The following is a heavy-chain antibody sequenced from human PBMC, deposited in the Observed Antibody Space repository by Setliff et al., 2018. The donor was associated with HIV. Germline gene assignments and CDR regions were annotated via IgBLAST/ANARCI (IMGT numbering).Heavy chain of an antibody. J-gene: IGHJ6*03. CDR3: ARTLAAAGPGYYYSYYMDV. V-gene: IGHV4-59*12. CDR1: GGSISTYF. CDR2: IYYTGST. D-gene: IGHD6-13*01. Sequence: SETLSLTCTVSGGSISTYFWSWVRQTPGKGLEWIGYIYYTGSTSYNPSFRSRVTISVDTSKNQFSLKLNSVTAADTAVYYCARTLAAAGPGYYYSYYMDVWGKGTTVTVSS.